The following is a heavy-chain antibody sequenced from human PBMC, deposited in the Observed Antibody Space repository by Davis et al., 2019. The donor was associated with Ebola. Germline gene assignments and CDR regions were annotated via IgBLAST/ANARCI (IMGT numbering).Heavy chain of an antibody. Sequence: AASVKVSCKASGGTFSTYAIDWVRQAPGQGLEWMGRIIPMLGIPNYAQRFQGRVSITADKSTSTAYMELSSLRSEDTAMYHCARDLGTAMATEWGQGTLVTVSS. J-gene: IGHJ4*02. CDR2: IIPMLGIP. CDR3: ARDLGTAMATE. V-gene: IGHV1-69*04. CDR1: GGTFSTYA. D-gene: IGHD5-18*01.